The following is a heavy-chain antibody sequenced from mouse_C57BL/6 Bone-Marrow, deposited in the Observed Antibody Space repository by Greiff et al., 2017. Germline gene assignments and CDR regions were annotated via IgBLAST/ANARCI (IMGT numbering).Heavy chain of an antibody. J-gene: IGHJ1*03. CDR2: ISDGGSYT. Sequence: EVTLVESGGGLVKPGGSLKLSCAASGFTFSSYAMSWVRQTPEKRLEWVAIISDGGSYTYYPDNVKGRCTISRDNATNTLYLQMSHLKSEDTAMYYCARDVWGTGTTVTVSS. V-gene: IGHV5-4*01. CDR3: ARDV. CDR1: GFTFSSYA.